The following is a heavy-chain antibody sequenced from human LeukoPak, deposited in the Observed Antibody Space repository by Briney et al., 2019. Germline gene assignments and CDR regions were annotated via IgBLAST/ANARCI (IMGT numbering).Heavy chain of an antibody. CDR3: ARDKVGYSYGSVAFDI. CDR2: ISAYNGNT. V-gene: IGHV1-18*01. Sequence: GASVKVSCKASGYTFTSYGISWVRQAPGQGLEWMGWISAYNGNTNYAQKLQGRVTMTTDTSTSTAYMELRSLRSDDTAVYYCARDKVGYSYGSVAFDIWGQGTMVTVSS. CDR1: GYTFTSYG. D-gene: IGHD5-18*01. J-gene: IGHJ3*02.